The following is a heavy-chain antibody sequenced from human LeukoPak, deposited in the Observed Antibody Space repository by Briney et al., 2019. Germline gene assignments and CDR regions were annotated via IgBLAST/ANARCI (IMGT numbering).Heavy chain of an antibody. CDR2: IRSTPDGGAT. D-gene: IGHD2-2*03. J-gene: IGHJ4*02. CDR3: ATDLHFGYCTATSCANY. Sequence: GGSLRLSCAASGFTFISSWMTWVRQAPGMGLEWVGRIRSTPDGGATDYAAPVKGRFTISRDDSKNTLYLQMSSLRTEDTAVYFCATDLHFGYCTATSCANYWGQGTLVTVSS. V-gene: IGHV3-15*01. CDR1: GFTFISSW.